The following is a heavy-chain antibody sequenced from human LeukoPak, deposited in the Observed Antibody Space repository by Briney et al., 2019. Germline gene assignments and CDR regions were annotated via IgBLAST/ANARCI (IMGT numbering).Heavy chain of an antibody. Sequence: ASVKVSCKASGYTFTGYYMHWVRQAPGQGLEWRGWINPNSGGTKYAQKFQGWVTMTRDTSISTAYLDLSRLRSDDTAVYYCARSGIAAAGNWFDPWGQGTLVTVSS. V-gene: IGHV1-2*04. CDR1: GYTFTGYY. CDR2: INPNSGGT. CDR3: ARSGIAAAGNWFDP. J-gene: IGHJ5*02. D-gene: IGHD6-13*01.